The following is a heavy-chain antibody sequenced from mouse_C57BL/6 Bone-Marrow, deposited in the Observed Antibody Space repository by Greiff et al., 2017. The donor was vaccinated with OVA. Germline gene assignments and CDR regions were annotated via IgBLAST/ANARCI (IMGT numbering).Heavy chain of an antibody. CDR3: ARRGFL. J-gene: IGHJ4*01. CDR2: ISDGGSYT. Sequence: EVKLMESGGGLVKPGGSLKLSCAASGFTFSSYAMSWVRQTPEKRLEWVATISDGGSYTYYPDNVKGRFTISRDNAKNNLYLQMSHLKSEDTAMYYCARRGFLRGQGTSVTVSS. CDR1: GFTFSSYA. V-gene: IGHV5-4*03.